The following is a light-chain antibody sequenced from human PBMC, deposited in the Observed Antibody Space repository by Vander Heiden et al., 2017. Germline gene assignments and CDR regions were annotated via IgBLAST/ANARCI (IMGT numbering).Light chain of an antibody. CDR2: DVT. J-gene: IGLJ3*02. CDR1: RSVVGGYNS. CDR3: SSYTSSRTLV. Sequence: QSALTQPASVSGSPGQSITISCPGTRSVVGGYNSVSWYQQHPGKAPKLMICDVTNRPSGVSNRFSGSKSGNTASLTISGLQAEDEADYYCSSYTSSRTLVFGGGTKLTVL. V-gene: IGLV2-14*01.